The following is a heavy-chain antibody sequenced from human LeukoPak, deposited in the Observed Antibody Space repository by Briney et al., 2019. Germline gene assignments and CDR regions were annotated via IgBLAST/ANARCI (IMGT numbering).Heavy chain of an antibody. J-gene: IGHJ4*02. CDR3: ARDPDGNSLLDY. D-gene: IGHD5-24*01. CDR1: GFTFSTYW. CDR2: IHSDGTIT. Sequence: PGGSLRLSCAASGFTFSTYWMHWARQAPGKGLVWVSRIHSDGTITSYADSVKGRFTISRDNAKNTLFLQMNRLRAEDTAVYYCARDPDGNSLLDYWGQGTLVTVSS. V-gene: IGHV3-74*01.